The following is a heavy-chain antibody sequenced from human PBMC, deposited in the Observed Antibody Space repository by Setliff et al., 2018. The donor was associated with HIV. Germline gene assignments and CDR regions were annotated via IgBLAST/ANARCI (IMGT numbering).Heavy chain of an antibody. Sequence: KPSETLSLTCTVSGGSINTYYWSWIRQPAGKGLEWIGRIYTSGSTKYNPSLKSRVTMSIDTSKNQSSLKLSSVTAADTAVYYCAGFGELLDYYYGMDVWGQGTTVTVSS. D-gene: IGHD3-10*01. CDR1: GGSINTYY. J-gene: IGHJ6*02. V-gene: IGHV4-4*07. CDR3: AGFGELLDYYYGMDV. CDR2: IYTSGST.